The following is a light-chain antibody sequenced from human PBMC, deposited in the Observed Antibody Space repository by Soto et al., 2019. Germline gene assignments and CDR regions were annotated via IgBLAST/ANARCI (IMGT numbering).Light chain of an antibody. CDR1: SSNIGAGYG. CDR3: QSYDSSLSGVI. V-gene: IGLV1-40*01. J-gene: IGLJ2*01. Sequence: QSVLTQPPSVSGAPGQRVTISYTGSSSNIGAGYGVHWYIQLPGTAPKLLVYGDSNRPSGVPDRFSGSKSDTSASLAITGLQAEDEADYYCQSYDSSLSGVIFGGGTKVTVL. CDR2: GDS.